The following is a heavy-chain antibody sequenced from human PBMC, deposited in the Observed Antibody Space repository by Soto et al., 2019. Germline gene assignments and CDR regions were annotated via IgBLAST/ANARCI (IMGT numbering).Heavy chain of an antibody. J-gene: IGHJ4*02. V-gene: IGHV1-24*01. CDR3: STELEVSYGYVY. CDR1: AQRLRILS. CDR2: FEPEDAET. Sequence: SVKVSCMLSAQRLRILSLHWLRRCPEKGLEWLGGFEPEDAETIYAAAPARKYRVTISEDTSTDTAYLQLLSLTSDDTAGYYCSTELEVSYGYVYCGQGNRVTVSS. D-gene: IGHD5-18*01.